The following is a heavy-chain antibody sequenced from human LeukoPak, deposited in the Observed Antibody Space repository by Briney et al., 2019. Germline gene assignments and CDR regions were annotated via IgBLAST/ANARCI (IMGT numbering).Heavy chain of an antibody. CDR2: IKQDGSEK. CDR1: GFTFSSYW. D-gene: IGHD1-26*01. CDR3: ARERVGANQGAAFDI. Sequence: GGSLRLSCAASGFTFSSYWMSWVRQAPGKGLEWVANIKQDGSEKYYVDSVKGRFTISRDNAKNSLYLQMNSLRAEDTAVYYCARERVGANQGAAFDIWGQGTMVTVSS. J-gene: IGHJ3*02. V-gene: IGHV3-7*01.